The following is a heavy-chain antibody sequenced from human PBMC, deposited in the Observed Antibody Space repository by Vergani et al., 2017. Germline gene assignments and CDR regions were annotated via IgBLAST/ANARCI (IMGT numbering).Heavy chain of an antibody. CDR1: EYSFGNYW. V-gene: IGHV5-51*01. CDR2: SYPAASDT. D-gene: IGHD1-1*01. CDR3: ARHTTYTDS. Sequence: VELVQSGPEMRKPGESLKISCKGSEYSFGNYWIGWGRQMPGKGLEWMGISYPAASDTRYSPSFQGQVTISADKSISTAFLQWDSLKASDTALYYCARHTTYTDSWGQGTLVTVSS. J-gene: IGHJ4*02.